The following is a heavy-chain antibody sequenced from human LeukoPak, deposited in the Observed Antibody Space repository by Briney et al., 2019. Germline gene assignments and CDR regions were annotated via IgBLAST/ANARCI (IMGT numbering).Heavy chain of an antibody. J-gene: IGHJ5*02. Sequence: GESLRISCKGSGYSFTSYWITWVRQMPGKGLEWMGRIDPSDSYTNYSPSFQSHVTISADKSISTAYLQWSSLKASDTAMYFCARLRADTAMVISPWGQGTLVTVSS. V-gene: IGHV5-10-1*01. CDR3: ARLRADTAMVISP. CDR1: GYSFTSYW. CDR2: IDPSDSYT. D-gene: IGHD5-18*01.